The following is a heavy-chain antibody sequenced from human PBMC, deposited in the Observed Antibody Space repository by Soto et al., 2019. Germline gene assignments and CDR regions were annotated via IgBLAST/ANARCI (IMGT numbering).Heavy chain of an antibody. CDR3: AREGELLPDDY. D-gene: IGHD1-26*01. Sequence: QVQLVQSGAEVKKPGASVKVSCKASGYTFTSYYMHWGRQAPGQGLEWMGIINPSGGSTSYAQKIQGRVAMTRDTSTSTVYMELSSLRSEDTAVYYCAREGELLPDDYWGQGTLVTVSS. V-gene: IGHV1-46*01. CDR2: INPSGGST. CDR1: GYTFTSYY. J-gene: IGHJ4*02.